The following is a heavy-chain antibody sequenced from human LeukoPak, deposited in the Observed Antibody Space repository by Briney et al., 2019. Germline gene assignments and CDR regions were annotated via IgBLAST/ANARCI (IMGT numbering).Heavy chain of an antibody. CDR3: AREADSSGYFFRPDY. Sequence: GASVKVSCKASGYTFTNYAICWVRQAPGQGLEWMGWISVYSDDTKSAQNLQGRITMTKDTSTSTAYMELRSLRSDDTAVYYCAREADSSGYFFRPDYWGQGTLVTVSS. CDR1: GYTFTNYA. D-gene: IGHD3-22*01. J-gene: IGHJ4*02. CDR2: ISVYSDDT. V-gene: IGHV1-18*01.